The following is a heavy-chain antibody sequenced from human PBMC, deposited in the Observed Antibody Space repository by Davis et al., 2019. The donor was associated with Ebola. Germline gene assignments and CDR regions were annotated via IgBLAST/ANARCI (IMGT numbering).Heavy chain of an antibody. V-gene: IGHV1-3*01. CDR3: ARDLRGWYSFDY. D-gene: IGHD6-19*01. J-gene: IGHJ4*02. Sequence: GESLKISCKASGYSFSRYVIHWVRQAPGQRLEWMGWVSAANGITKYSQKFQGRVTITRDTSASTAYMELSSLRSEDTAVYYCARDLRGWYSFDYWGQGTLVTVSS. CDR1: GYSFSRYV. CDR2: VSAANGIT.